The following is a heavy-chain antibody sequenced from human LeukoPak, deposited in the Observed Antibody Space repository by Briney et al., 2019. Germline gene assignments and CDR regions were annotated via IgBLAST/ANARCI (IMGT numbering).Heavy chain of an antibody. CDR2: VSYSGST. J-gene: IGHJ3*02. CDR3: ARREPYDFWSGYYAHDAFDI. Sequence: SETLSLTCTVSGGSISSYYWSWIRQPPGKGLEWIGYVSYSGSTNYNPSLKSRATISVDTSKNQFSLKLTSVTAADTAVYYCARREPYDFWSGYYAHDAFDIWGQGTMVTVSS. D-gene: IGHD3-3*01. CDR1: GGSISSYY. V-gene: IGHV4-59*01.